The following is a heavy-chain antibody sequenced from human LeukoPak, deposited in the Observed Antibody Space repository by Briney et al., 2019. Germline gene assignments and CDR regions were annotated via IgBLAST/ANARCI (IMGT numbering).Heavy chain of an antibody. J-gene: IGHJ6*02. V-gene: IGHV4-34*01. Sequence: SETLSLTCAVYGESFSGYHWSWIRQPPGKGLEWIGEINHSGSTNYNPSLKSRVTISVDTSKNQFSLKLSSVTAADTAVYYCARIVGGSYYYYYGMDVWGQGTTVTVSS. CDR2: INHSGST. CDR1: GESFSGYH. CDR3: ARIVGGSYYYYYGMDV. D-gene: IGHD1-26*01.